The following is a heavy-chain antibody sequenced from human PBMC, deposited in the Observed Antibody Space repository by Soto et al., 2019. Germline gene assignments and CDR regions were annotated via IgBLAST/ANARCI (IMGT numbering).Heavy chain of an antibody. V-gene: IGHV3-9*01. CDR3: AKALRGYCSGGSCYDFDY. D-gene: IGHD2-15*01. CDR2: ISWNSGSI. CDR1: GFTFDDYA. J-gene: IGHJ4*02. Sequence: EVQLVESGGGLVQPGRSLRLSCAASGFTFDDYAMHWVRQAPGKGLEWVSGISWNSGSIGYADSVKGRFTISRDNAKNSLYRQMNSLRAEATALYYCAKALRGYCSGGSCYDFDYWGQGTLVTVSS.